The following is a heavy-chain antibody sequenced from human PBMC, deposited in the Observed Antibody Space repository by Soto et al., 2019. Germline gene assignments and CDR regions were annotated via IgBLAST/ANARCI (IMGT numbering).Heavy chain of an antibody. CDR2: IKQDGSEK. CDR3: ARDRDFWSGYYEYYFDY. D-gene: IGHD3-3*01. Sequence: EVQLVESGGGLVQPGGSLRLSCAASGFTFSHYWMTWVRQAPGKGLEWVANIKQDGSEKYYVDSVKGRFTISRDNAKNSLYLQMNSLRAEDTAVYYCARDRDFWSGYYEYYFDYWGQGTLVTVSS. CDR1: GFTFSHYW. J-gene: IGHJ4*02. V-gene: IGHV3-7*01.